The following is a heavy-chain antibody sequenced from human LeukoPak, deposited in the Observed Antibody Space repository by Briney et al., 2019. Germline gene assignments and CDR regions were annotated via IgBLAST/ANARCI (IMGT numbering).Heavy chain of an antibody. V-gene: IGHV3-33*01. D-gene: IGHD1-26*01. CDR1: GFTFSSYG. J-gene: IGHJ4*02. CDR2: IWYDGSNE. Sequence: GGSLRLSCAASGFTFSSYGMHWVRQAPGKGLEWVAVIWYDGSNEYYADSVKGRFTISRDNSKNTLYLQMNSLRAEDTAVYYCARDRRGGGGSYFDYWGQGTLVTVSS. CDR3: ARDRRGGGGSYFDY.